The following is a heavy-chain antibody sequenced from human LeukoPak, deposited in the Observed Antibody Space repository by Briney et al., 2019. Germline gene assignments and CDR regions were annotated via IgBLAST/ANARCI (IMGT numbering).Heavy chain of an antibody. CDR1: GGSFSGYY. V-gene: IGHV4-59*01. Sequence: PSETLSLTCAVYGGSFSGYYWSWIRQPPGKGLEWIGSIYYSGSTNYNPSLKSRVTISVDTSKNQFSLKLSSVTAADTAVYYCASLYDSSGYYAFDIWGQGTMVTVSS. D-gene: IGHD3-22*01. CDR3: ASLYDSSGYYAFDI. CDR2: IYYSGST. J-gene: IGHJ3*02.